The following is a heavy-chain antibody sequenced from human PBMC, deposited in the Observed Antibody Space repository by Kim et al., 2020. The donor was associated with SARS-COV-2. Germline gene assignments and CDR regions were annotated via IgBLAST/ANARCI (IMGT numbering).Heavy chain of an antibody. J-gene: IGHJ6*02. CDR3: ARGGPPYSSSSLGMDV. Sequence: GGSLRLSCAASGFTFSSYSMNWVRQAPGKGLEWVSSISSSSSSYIYYADSVKGRFTISRDNAKNSLYLQMNSLRAEDTAVYYCARGGPPYSSSSLGMDVWGQGTTVTVSS. V-gene: IGHV3-21*01. CDR1: GFTFSSYS. D-gene: IGHD6-13*01. CDR2: ISSSSSSYI.